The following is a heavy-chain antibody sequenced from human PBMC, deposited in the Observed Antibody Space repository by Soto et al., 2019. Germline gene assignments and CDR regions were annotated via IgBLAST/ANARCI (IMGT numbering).Heavy chain of an antibody. Sequence: QVQLQESGPGLVKPSETLSLICSDSGGSISSHNWGWIRLPPGKGLEWIGSIRDSGDTSYNPSLNRRVNMPLDTSKKEFSLQQTSVHAADTAVHCCVGQGFRARHGLVDVWGQGPTVTVSS. V-gene: IGHV4-59*08. CDR3: VGQGFRARHGLVDV. D-gene: IGHD3-10*01. J-gene: IGHJ6*02. CDR1: GGSISSHN. CDR2: IRDSGDT.